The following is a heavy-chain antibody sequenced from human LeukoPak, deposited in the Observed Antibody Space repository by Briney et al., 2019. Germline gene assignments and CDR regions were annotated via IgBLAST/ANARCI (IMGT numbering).Heavy chain of an antibody. Sequence: GGSLRLSCAASGFTFSSYAMSWVRQAPGKGLEWVSAISGSGGSTYYADSVKGRFTISRDNAKNSLYLQMNSLRAEDTAVYYCASQQEMVGYSYGGDIWGQGTMVTVSS. CDR3: ASQQEMVGYSYGGDI. CDR2: ISGSGGST. D-gene: IGHD5-18*01. J-gene: IGHJ3*02. CDR1: GFTFSSYA. V-gene: IGHV3-23*01.